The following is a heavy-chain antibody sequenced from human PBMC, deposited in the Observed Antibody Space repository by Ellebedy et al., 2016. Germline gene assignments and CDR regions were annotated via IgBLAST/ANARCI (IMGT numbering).Heavy chain of an antibody. CDR3: AKGTMDYFYH. Sequence: GGSLRLXCAGPGFTFNDYALHWVRQAPGKGLEWVSGISWVSAVIGYGGSVKGRFTISKDSAKNYLYLQMNSLRPEDTAFYYCAKGTMDYFYHWGQGTLVTVSS. V-gene: IGHV3-9*01. J-gene: IGHJ4*02. CDR2: ISWVSAVI. CDR1: GFTFNDYA. D-gene: IGHD4/OR15-4a*01.